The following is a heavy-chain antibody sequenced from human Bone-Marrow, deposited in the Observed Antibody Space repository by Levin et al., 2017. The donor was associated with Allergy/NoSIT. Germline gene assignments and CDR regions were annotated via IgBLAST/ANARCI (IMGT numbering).Heavy chain of an antibody. D-gene: IGHD3-10*01. Sequence: SQTLSLPCDVSGVAISNSYWTWIRPPPGKGLEWIGYIHGSGDTNYNPSLRRRVTISVDTSKNQFSLLLTSVTAADTAVYYCARVVRGAITLNWFDPWGQGSLVTVSS. CDR2: IHGSGDT. CDR3: ARVVRGAITLNWFDP. CDR1: GVAISNSY. V-gene: IGHV4-59*01. J-gene: IGHJ5*02.